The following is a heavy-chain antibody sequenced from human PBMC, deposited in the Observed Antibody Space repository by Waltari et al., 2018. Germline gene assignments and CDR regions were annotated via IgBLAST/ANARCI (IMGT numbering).Heavy chain of an antibody. D-gene: IGHD2-2*01. J-gene: IGHJ4*02. Sequence: QVQLQESGPGLVKPSETLSLTCTVSGGSISSYYWSWIRQPPGKGLEWIWYIYYSGSTTYNPARKSRVTIPVDTSKNQFSLKLSSVTAADTAVYYCARGLCSSTSCYLGYFDYWGQGTLVTVSS. CDR3: ARGLCSSTSCYLGYFDY. V-gene: IGHV4-59*01. CDR2: IYYSGST. CDR1: GGSISSYY.